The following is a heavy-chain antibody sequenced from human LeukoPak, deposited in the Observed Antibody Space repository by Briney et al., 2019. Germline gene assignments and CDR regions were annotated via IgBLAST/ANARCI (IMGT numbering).Heavy chain of an antibody. CDR1: AYTFTSYG. J-gene: IGHJ3*02. V-gene: IGHV1-18*01. D-gene: IGHD2-21*02. CDR2: ISAYNGNT. Sequence: ASVKVSCKASAYTFTSYGISWVRQAPGQGLERMGWISAYNGNTNYAQKLQGRVTMTTDTSTSTAYMELRSLRSDDTAVYYCARGCGGDCRGNAFDIWGQGTMVTVSS. CDR3: ARGCGGDCRGNAFDI.